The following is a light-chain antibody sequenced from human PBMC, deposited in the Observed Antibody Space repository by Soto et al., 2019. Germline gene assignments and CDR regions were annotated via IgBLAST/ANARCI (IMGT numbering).Light chain of an antibody. CDR1: SSDVGGYNY. CDR2: GVS. Sequence: VLTQPASVSGSPGQSITISCTGTSSDVGGYNYVSWYQQHPGKAPKLMISGVSNRPSGVSNRFSGSKSGNTASLTISGLQTEDEADYYCISYTTSVTYVFGTGTKVTVL. V-gene: IGLV2-14*01. J-gene: IGLJ1*01. CDR3: ISYTTSVTYV.